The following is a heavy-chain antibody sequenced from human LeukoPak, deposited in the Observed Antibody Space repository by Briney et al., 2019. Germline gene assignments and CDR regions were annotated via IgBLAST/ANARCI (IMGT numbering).Heavy chain of an antibody. CDR2: MNPNSGNT. CDR1: GYTFTSYD. Sequence: ASVKVSCMASGYTFTSYDINWVRQATGQGLEWMGWMNPNSGNTGYAQKFQGRVTMTRDTSISTAYMELSSLRSEDTAVYYYARKYSSGWKLSVFQHWGQGTLVTVSS. D-gene: IGHD6-19*01. J-gene: IGHJ1*01. V-gene: IGHV1-8*01. CDR3: ARKYSSGWKLSVFQH.